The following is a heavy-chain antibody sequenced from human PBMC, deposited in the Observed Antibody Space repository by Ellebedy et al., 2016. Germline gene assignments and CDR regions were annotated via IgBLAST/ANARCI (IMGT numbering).Heavy chain of an antibody. CDR1: GGSISSSNW. CDR3: ARPAYCSSTSCYNSWFDP. J-gene: IGHJ5*02. CDR2: IYYSGST. Sequence: SETLSLTXAVSGGSISSSNWWSWVRQPPGKGLEWIGSIYYSGSTYYNPSLKSRVTISVDTSKNQFSLKLSSVTAADTAVYYCARPAYCSSTSCYNSWFDPWGQGTLVTVSS. V-gene: IGHV4-4*02. D-gene: IGHD2-2*02.